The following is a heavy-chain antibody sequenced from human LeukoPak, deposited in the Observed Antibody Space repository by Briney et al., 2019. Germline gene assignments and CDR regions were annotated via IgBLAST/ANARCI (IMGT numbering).Heavy chain of an antibody. D-gene: IGHD7-27*01. J-gene: IGHJ3*02. CDR1: GGSISSSSYY. V-gene: IGHV4-39*07. CDR3: ATVTALGIADAYHI. CDR2: IYYSGST. Sequence: PSETLSLTCTVSGGSISSSSYYWGWIRQPPGKGLEWIGSIYYSGSTYYNPSLKSRVTISVDTSKNQFSLKLSSVTAADTAVYYCATVTALGIADAYHIWGQGTMVTVSS.